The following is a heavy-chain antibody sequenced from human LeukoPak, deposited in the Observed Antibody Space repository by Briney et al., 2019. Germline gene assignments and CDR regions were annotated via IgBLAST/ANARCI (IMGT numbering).Heavy chain of an antibody. J-gene: IGHJ3*02. CDR2: IYFDTKNI. Sequence: PGGSLRLSCAASGFSFSSYGLHWVRQAPGKGLEWVAVIYFDTKNIHYADSVKGRFTVSRDDSKNTLYLQMNSLRAEDTAVYYCARESCLNAVCYTGEGAFDIWGQETMVTVSS. CDR3: ARESCLNAVCYTGEGAFDI. D-gene: IGHD2-8*01. CDR1: GFSFSSYG. V-gene: IGHV3-33*01.